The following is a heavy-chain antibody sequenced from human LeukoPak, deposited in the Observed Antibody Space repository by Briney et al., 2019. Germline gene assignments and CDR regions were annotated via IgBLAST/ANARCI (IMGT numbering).Heavy chain of an antibody. V-gene: IGHV2-5*02. J-gene: IGHJ4*02. Sequence: SGPTLVNPTQTLTLTCTFSGFSLSTSGVGVGWIRQPPGKALEWLALIYWDDDKRYSPSLKSRITITKDTSKNLVVLTMTNMDPVDTATYYCAHYDYGDSPTVDYFDYWGQGTLVTVSS. D-gene: IGHD4-17*01. CDR3: AHYDYGDSPTVDYFDY. CDR2: IYWDDDK. CDR1: GFSLSTSGVG.